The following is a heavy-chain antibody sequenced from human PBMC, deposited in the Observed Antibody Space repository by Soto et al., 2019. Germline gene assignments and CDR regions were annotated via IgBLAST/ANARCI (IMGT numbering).Heavy chain of an antibody. CDR2: ISFNSNTI. J-gene: IGHJ4*02. CDR3: ARGVTNSDS. D-gene: IGHD1-1*01. V-gene: IGHV3-48*01. Sequence: ESGGGLIQPGGSLRLSCAASKFTFSLSNMNWVRQAPGKGLEWISYISFNSNTIVYADSVRGRFTISRDNAKNSLHLQMNSLRGEDTAVYYCARGVTNSDSWGQGTLVTVSS. CDR1: KFTFSLSN.